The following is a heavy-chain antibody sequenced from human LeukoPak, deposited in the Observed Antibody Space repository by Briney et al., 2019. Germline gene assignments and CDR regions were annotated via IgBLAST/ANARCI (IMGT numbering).Heavy chain of an antibody. Sequence: SVKVSFKASGGTFSIYAISWVRQAPGQGLEWMGGIIPIFGTANYAQKFQGRVTITADESTSTAYMELSSLRSEDTAVYYFAIRAIQLSAFDYWGQGTLVTVSS. CDR2: IIPIFGTA. CDR3: AIRAIQLSAFDY. D-gene: IGHD5-18*01. V-gene: IGHV1-69*01. J-gene: IGHJ4*02. CDR1: GGTFSIYA.